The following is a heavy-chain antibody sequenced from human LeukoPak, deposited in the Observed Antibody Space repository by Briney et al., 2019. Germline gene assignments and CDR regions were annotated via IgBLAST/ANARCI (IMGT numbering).Heavy chain of an antibody. CDR1: GSTFSSYW. V-gene: IGHV3-7*05. J-gene: IGHJ4*01. Sequence: GGSLRLSCAASGSTFSSYWMSWVRQAPGKGLEWVANVKRDGSEKYYVDSVKGRFTISRDNAKNSLYLQMNSLRAEDTAVYYCARDLFYFDYWGQGTLVTVSS. CDR2: VKRDGSEK. CDR3: ARDLFYFDY.